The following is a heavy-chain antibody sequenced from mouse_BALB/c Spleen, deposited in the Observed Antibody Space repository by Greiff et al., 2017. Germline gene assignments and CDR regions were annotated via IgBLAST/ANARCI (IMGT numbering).Heavy chain of an antibody. J-gene: IGHJ2*01. V-gene: IGHV1-54*01. CDR3: AREGDGFFDY. CDR2: INPGSGGT. D-gene: IGHD2-3*01. Sequence: VKLQESGAELVRPGTSVKVSCKASGYAFTNYLIEWVKQRPGQGLEWIGVINPGSGGTNYNEKFKGKATLTADKSSSTAYMQLSSLTSDDSAVYFCAREGDGFFDYWGQGTTLTVSS. CDR1: GYAFTNYL.